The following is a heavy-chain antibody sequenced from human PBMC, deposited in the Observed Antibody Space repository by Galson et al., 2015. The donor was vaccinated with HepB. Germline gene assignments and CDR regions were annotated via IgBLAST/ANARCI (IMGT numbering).Heavy chain of an antibody. J-gene: IGHJ4*02. Sequence: QSGAEVKKPGESLKISCKGSGYSFTSYWIGWVRQMPGKGLEWMGIMYPGDSDTRYRPSFQGQVTISADKSINTAYLQWSSLKASDTAMYYCARFDRLRSYGRHAIDYWGQGTMVTVSS. CDR3: ARFDRLRSYGRHAIDY. D-gene: IGHD1-26*01. CDR1: GYSFTSYW. V-gene: IGHV5-51*03. CDR2: MYPGDSDT.